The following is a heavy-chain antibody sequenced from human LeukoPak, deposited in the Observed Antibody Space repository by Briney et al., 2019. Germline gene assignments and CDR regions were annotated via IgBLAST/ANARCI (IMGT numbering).Heavy chain of an antibody. CDR1: GASISRYF. Sequence: SGTLSLTCTVSGASISRYFWNWIRQPPGKELEWIGYISSGGSTNYNPSLKSRVTISIDTSKNQFSLKLTSATAADTAIYYCARGDDYKSTLFDYWGQGTLVTVCS. V-gene: IGHV4-59*01. CDR3: ARGDDYKSTLFDY. J-gene: IGHJ4*02. D-gene: IGHD5-12*01. CDR2: ISSGGST.